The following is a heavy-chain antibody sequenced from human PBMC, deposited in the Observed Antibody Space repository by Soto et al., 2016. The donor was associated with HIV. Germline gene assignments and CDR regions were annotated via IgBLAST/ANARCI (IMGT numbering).Heavy chain of an antibody. D-gene: IGHD1-26*01. CDR3: ARDNGRSLIQN. V-gene: IGHV3-53*02. Sequence: EVQLVETGGGLVQPGGSLRLSCAPSGFSISYNYMSWVRQAPGKGLEWVSSVYVNGRTYYADSVKGRFTVSRDMSKNLIYLQMNGLRTEDTAVYFCARDNGRSLIQNWGRGTLVTVSS. CDR2: VYVNGRT. J-gene: IGHJ1*01. CDR1: GFSISYNY.